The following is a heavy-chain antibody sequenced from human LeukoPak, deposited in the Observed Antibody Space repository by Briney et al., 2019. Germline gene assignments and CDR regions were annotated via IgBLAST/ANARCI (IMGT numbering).Heavy chain of an antibody. V-gene: IGHV3-21*01. CDR2: ISSSSSYI. D-gene: IGHD3-3*01. J-gene: IGHJ4*02. CDR1: GFTFSSYS. CDR3: ARETFGDENFDY. Sequence: GGSLRLSCAASGFTFSSYSMNWVRQAPGKGLEWVSSISSSSSYIYYADSVKGRFTIPRDNAKNSLYLQMNSLRAEDTAVYYCARETFGDENFDYWGQGTLVTVSS.